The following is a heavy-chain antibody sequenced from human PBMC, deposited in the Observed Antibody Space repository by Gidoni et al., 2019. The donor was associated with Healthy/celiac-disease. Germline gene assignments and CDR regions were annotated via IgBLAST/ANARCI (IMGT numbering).Heavy chain of an antibody. Sequence: QVQLVQSGAEVKKPGASVKVSCKASGYTFTSYAMHWVRQAPGQRLEWMGWINAGNGNTKYSQKFQGRVTITRDTSASTAYMELSSLRSEDTAVYYCARDPNGITGTTGDYWGQGTLVTVSS. CDR2: INAGNGNT. D-gene: IGHD1-20*01. CDR3: ARDPNGITGTTGDY. J-gene: IGHJ4*02. CDR1: GYTFTSYA. V-gene: IGHV1-3*01.